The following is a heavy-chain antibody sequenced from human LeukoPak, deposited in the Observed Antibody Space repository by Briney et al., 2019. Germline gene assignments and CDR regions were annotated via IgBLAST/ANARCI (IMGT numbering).Heavy chain of an antibody. CDR1: GFTFSRYG. CDR2: ISYDGKDK. J-gene: IGHJ4*02. D-gene: IGHD5-18*01. Sequence: PGGSLRPSCAASGFTFSRYGMHWVRQAPGKGLEWVAVISYDGKDKHYADSVKGRFTISRDNSKNTLCLQMNSLRAEDTAVYYCAKDRDTYGSIYYFDDWGQGTLVTVSS. V-gene: IGHV3-30*18. CDR3: AKDRDTYGSIYYFDD.